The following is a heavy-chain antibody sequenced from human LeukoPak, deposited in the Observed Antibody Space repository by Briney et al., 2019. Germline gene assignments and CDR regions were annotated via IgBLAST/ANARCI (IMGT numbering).Heavy chain of an antibody. CDR2: IYYSGST. D-gene: IGHD2-15*01. Sequence: SETLSLTCTVSGGSISSYYWSWIRQPPGKGLEWLGYIYYSGSTNYNPSLKSRVTISVDTSKNQFSLKLSSVTAADTAVYYCARSPALRKYYFDYWGQGTLVTVSS. CDR1: GGSISSYY. V-gene: IGHV4-59*01. CDR3: ARSPALRKYYFDY. J-gene: IGHJ4*02.